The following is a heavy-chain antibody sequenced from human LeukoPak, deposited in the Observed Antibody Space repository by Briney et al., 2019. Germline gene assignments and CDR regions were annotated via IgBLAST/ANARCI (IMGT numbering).Heavy chain of an antibody. D-gene: IGHD4/OR15-4a*01. CDR2: ISAGGGNT. J-gene: IGHJ4*02. Sequence: PGGSLRLSCAASGFTFRTFAMSCVRQAPGKGLECVSVISAGGGNTYYADSVKGRFTISRGNSKSTLYLQMTSLRAEDTAVYYCAKGHSDYGTGFDWWGQGTLVTVSS. CDR1: GFTFRTFA. V-gene: IGHV3-23*01. CDR3: AKGHSDYGTGFDW.